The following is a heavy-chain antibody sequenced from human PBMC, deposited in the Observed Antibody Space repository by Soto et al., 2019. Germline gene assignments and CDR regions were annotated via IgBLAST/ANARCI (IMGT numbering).Heavy chain of an antibody. CDR2: ISYDGSNK. J-gene: IGHJ6*02. D-gene: IGHD3-22*01. CDR3: ARDSRPMIVVARVGMDV. V-gene: IGHV3-30-3*01. Sequence: QVQLVESGGGVVQPGRSLRLSCAASGFTFSSYAMHWVRQAPGKGLEWVAVISYDGSNKYYADSVKGRFTISRDNSKNTLYLQMNSLRAEDTAVYYGARDSRPMIVVARVGMDVWGQGTTVTVSS. CDR1: GFTFSSYA.